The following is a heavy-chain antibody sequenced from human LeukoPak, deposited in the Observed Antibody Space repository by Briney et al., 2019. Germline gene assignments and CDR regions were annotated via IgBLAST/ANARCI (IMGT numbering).Heavy chain of an antibody. Sequence: ASVKVSCKASGYTFTSYDINWVRQATGQGLEGMGLMNPNSGNTGYAQKFQGRVTMTRNTSISTAYMELSSLRSEDTAVYYCARGGFRGYGFSRKYYFDYWGQGTLVTVSS. D-gene: IGHD5-12*01. CDR2: MNPNSGNT. CDR1: GYTFTSYD. V-gene: IGHV1-8*01. CDR3: ARGGFRGYGFSRKYYFDY. J-gene: IGHJ4*02.